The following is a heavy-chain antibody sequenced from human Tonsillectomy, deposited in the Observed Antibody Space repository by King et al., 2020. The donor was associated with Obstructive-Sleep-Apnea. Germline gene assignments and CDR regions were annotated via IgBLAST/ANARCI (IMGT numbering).Heavy chain of an antibody. D-gene: IGHD3-10*01. V-gene: IGHV4-59*01. Sequence: VQLQESGPGLVKPSETLSLTCTVSGGSISTYYWSWLRQPPGKGPEWIGYIYYSGSSNYNPSLKSRVTISVDTSKNQFSLKLSSVTAADTAVYYCARAPFGSGIIDWFDPWGQGTLVTVSS. J-gene: IGHJ5*02. CDR1: GGSISTYY. CDR3: ARAPFGSGIIDWFDP. CDR2: IYYSGSS.